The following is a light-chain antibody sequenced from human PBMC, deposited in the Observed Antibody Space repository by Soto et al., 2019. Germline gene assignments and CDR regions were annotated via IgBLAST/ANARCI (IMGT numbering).Light chain of an antibody. CDR2: AAS. Sequence: IQLTQSPSSLSASVGDRVTITCRASQDITNYLAWYQQKPGKAPNLLIYAASTLQSGVPSRFSGSGSGTDFTLTISSLPPEDFATYYSQQVDTYPFTFGPGTKVDIK. CDR3: QQVDTYPFT. V-gene: IGKV1-9*01. CDR1: QDITNY. J-gene: IGKJ3*01.